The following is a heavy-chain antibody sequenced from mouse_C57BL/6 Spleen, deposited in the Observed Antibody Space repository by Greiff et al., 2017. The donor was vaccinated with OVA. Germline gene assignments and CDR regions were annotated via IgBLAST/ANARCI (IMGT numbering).Heavy chain of an antibody. CDR1: GYTFTGYW. CDR2: ILPGSGST. V-gene: IGHV1-9*01. CDR3: ARKGDYDDVYYAMDY. J-gene: IGHJ4*01. Sequence: VQLQQSGAELMKPGASVKLSCKATGYTFTGYWLEWVQQRPGQGLEWIGEILPGSGSTTYNEKFKGKATFTADTSSNTAYMQLSSLTTEDSAIYDCARKGDYDDVYYAMDYWGQGTSVTVSS. D-gene: IGHD2-4*01.